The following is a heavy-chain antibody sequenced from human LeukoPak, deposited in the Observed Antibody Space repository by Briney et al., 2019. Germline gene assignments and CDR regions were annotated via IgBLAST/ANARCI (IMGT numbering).Heavy chain of an antibody. CDR1: GGSISSGDYY. J-gene: IGHJ4*02. D-gene: IGHD3-9*01. CDR3: ARDRGDYDIN. CDR2: IYYSGST. V-gene: IGHV4-30-4*01. Sequence: SETLSLTCTVSGGSISSGDYYWSWIRQPPGKGLEWIGYIYYSGSTYYNPSLKSRVTISVDTSKNQFSLKLSSVTAADTAVYYRARDRGDYDINWGQGTLVTVSS.